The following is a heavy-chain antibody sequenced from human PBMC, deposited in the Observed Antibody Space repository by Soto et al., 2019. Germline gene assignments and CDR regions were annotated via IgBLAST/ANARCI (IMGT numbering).Heavy chain of an antibody. D-gene: IGHD3-9*01. J-gene: IGHJ4*02. CDR3: ATPRNYDILTGLDY. CDR1: RFTLSNYA. Sequence: GSLRLSCAASRFTLSNYAMSWVRQAPGKGLEWVSGISGGGGSTYYADSVKGRFTISRDNSKNTLYLQMNSLRAEDTAVYFCATPRNYDILTGLDYWGQGTLVTVSS. V-gene: IGHV3-23*01. CDR2: ISGGGGST.